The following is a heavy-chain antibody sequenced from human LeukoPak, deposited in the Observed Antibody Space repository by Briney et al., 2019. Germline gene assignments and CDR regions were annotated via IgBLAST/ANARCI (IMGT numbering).Heavy chain of an antibody. J-gene: IGHJ4*01. CDR2: IYYSGIT. CDR1: GGSISSYY. CDR3: ASSHLYSGSRYLTGKFDY. D-gene: IGHD6-13*01. Sequence: PSETLSLTCTVSGGSISSYYWSWIRQPPGKGLEYIGYIYYSGITNYNPSLKSRVTISVDTSKNQFSLKLSSVTAADTAVYYCASSHLYSGSRYLTGKFDYWGQGTLVTVSS. V-gene: IGHV4-59*01.